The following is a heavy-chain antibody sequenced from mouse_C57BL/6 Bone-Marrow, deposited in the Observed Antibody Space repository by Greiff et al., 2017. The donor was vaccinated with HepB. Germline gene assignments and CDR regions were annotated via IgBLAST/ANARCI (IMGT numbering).Heavy chain of an antibody. CDR1: GYAFSSYW. Sequence: QVQLQQSGAELVKPGASVKISCKASGYAFSSYWMNWVKQRPGKGLEWIGQIYPGDGDTNYNGKFKGKATLTADKSSSTAYMQLSSLTSEDSAVYFCSWGGNYGDFDYWGQGTTLTVSS. V-gene: IGHV1-80*01. CDR3: SWGGNYGDFDY. D-gene: IGHD2-1*01. J-gene: IGHJ2*01. CDR2: IYPGDGDT.